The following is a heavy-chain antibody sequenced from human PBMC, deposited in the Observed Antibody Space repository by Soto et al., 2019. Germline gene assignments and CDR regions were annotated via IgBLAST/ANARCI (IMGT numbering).Heavy chain of an antibody. CDR1: GGSISSGDYY. CDR2: IYYSGST. D-gene: IGHD2-15*01. CDR3: ARGYCSGGSCFYGMDV. V-gene: IGHV4-30-4*01. J-gene: IGHJ6*02. Sequence: PSETLSLTCTVSGGSISSGDYYWSWIRQPPGKGLEWIGYIYYSGSTYYNPSLKSRVTISVDTSKNQFSLKLSSVTAADTAVYYCARGYCSGGSCFYGMDVSGQGTTVTVSS.